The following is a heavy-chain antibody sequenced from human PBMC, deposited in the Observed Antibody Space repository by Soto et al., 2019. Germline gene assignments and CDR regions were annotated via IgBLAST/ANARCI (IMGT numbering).Heavy chain of an antibody. CDR1: GGSISSGGYY. J-gene: IGHJ6*02. CDR3: ARGTQSTSNGMDV. Sequence: PSETLSLTCTVSGGSISSGGYYWSWIRQPPGKGLEWIGEINHSGSTNYNPSLKSRVTISVDTSKNQFSLKLSSVTAADTAVYYCARGTQSTSNGMDVWGQGTTVTVSS. CDR2: INHSGST. D-gene: IGHD2-2*01. V-gene: IGHV4-39*07.